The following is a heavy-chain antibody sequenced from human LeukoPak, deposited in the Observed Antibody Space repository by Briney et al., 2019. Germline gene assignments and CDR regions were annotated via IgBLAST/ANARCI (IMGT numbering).Heavy chain of an antibody. V-gene: IGHV4-34*01. D-gene: IGHD3-22*01. CDR3: ARGVPSYAYDGGGYYHSSAGYKP. J-gene: IGHJ3*01. CDR2: INHVGST. Sequence: PSETLSLTCAVYGGSLSGSYWSWIRQPPGKGLEWIGEINHVGSTTYNPSLKSRVTISVDTSKNHFSLKLSSVTAADTAVFYCARGVPSYAYDGGGYYHSSAGYKPWGQGTLVTVSS. CDR1: GGSLSGSY.